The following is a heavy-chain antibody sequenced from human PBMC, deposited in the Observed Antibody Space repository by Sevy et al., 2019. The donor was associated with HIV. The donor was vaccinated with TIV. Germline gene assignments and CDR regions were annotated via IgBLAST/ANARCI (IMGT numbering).Heavy chain of an antibody. V-gene: IGHV3-23*01. CDR2: ISGSGGST. J-gene: IGHJ5*02. D-gene: IGHD3-10*01. Sequence: GGSLRLSCVASGFTFSSYGMRWVRQAPGEGLECVSDISGSGGSTYYADSVRGRFTISRDNSKNTLYLQMNSLRADDTAVYYCGKETIRGTYNWFDPWGQGTLVTVSS. CDR3: GKETIRGTYNWFDP. CDR1: GFTFSSYG.